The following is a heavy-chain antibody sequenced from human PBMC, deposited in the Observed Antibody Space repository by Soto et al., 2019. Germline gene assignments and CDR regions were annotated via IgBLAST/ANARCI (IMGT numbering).Heavy chain of an antibody. J-gene: IGHJ6*03. Sequence: PGGSLRLSCAASGFTFSSYWMSWVRQAPGKGLEWVANIKQDGSEKYYVDSVKGRFTISRDNAKNSLYLQMNSLRAEDTAVYYCARDQSVLDPQSVLRFLEWLPIPYYYYMDVWGKGTTVTVSS. CDR1: GFTFSSYW. CDR2: IKQDGSEK. CDR3: ARDQSVLDPQSVLRFLEWLPIPYYYYMDV. V-gene: IGHV3-7*01. D-gene: IGHD3-3*01.